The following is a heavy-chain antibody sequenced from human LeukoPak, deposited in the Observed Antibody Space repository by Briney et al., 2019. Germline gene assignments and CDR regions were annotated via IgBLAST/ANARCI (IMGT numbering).Heavy chain of an antibody. CDR1: GGSFSGYY. CDR2: INHSGST. Sequence: SETLSLTCAVYGGSFSGYYWSWIRQPPGKGLEWIGEINHSGSTNYNPSLKSRVTISVGTSKNQFSLKLSSVTAADTAVYYCARARAYYYYGSGSYRPFYMDVWGKGTTVTVSS. V-gene: IGHV4-34*01. J-gene: IGHJ6*03. CDR3: ARARAYYYYGSGSYRPFYMDV. D-gene: IGHD3-10*01.